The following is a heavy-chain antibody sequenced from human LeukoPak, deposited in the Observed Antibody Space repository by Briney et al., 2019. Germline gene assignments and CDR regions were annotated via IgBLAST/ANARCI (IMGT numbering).Heavy chain of an antibody. J-gene: IGHJ4*02. CDR2: ISGSGHST. V-gene: IGHV3-23*01. Sequence: GGSLRLSCAASGLIFSSYAMSWVRQAPGKGLEWVSTISGSGHSTYYADSVKGRLTISRDNSKNTLYLQMNSLRAEDTAVYYCAKDQGYCSGGNCYHDFDYWGQGTLVTVSS. CDR3: AKDQGYCSGGNCYHDFDY. CDR1: GLIFSSYA. D-gene: IGHD2-15*01.